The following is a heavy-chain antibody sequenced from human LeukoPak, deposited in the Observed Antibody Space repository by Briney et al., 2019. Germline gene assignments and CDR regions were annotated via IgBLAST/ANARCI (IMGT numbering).Heavy chain of an antibody. D-gene: IGHD3-10*01. J-gene: IGHJ4*02. CDR3: ARDEYYGSALQLDY. Sequence: GGSLRLSCAASGFTFSDYYMSWIRQAPGKGLEWVSYISSSGSTIYYADSVKGRFTISRDNAKNSLYLQMNSLRAEDTAVYYCARDEYYGSALQLDYWGQGTLVTVSS. CDR1: GFTFSDYY. V-gene: IGHV3-11*01. CDR2: ISSSGSTI.